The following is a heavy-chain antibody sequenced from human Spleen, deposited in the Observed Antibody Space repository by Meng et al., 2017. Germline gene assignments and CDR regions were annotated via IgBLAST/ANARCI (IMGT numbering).Heavy chain of an antibody. V-gene: IGHV4-30-2*01. D-gene: IGHD5-12*01. CDR3: ARVVYSGYDTYWFDP. CDR1: VGSISSGGYA. Sequence: QLQLQESGSGLWKPSQTLSLTCAVSVGSISSGGYAWSWIRQPPGKGLEWIGYIYHSGSTYFNPSLKSRVTISVDRSKNQFSLKLSSVTAADTAVYYCARVVYSGYDTYWFDPWGQGTLVTVSS. CDR2: IYHSGST. J-gene: IGHJ5*02.